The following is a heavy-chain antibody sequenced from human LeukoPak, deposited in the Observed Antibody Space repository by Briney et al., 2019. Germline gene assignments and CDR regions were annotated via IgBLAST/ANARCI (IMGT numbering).Heavy chain of an antibody. CDR3: AKRGSP. D-gene: IGHD2-15*01. CDR2: ISGSGGST. V-gene: IGHV3-23*01. CDR1: GYSFTTYW. Sequence: GESLKISCKGSGYSFTTYWIGWVRQAPGKGLEWVSAISGSGGSTYYADSVKGRFTISRDNSKNTLYLQMNSLRAEDTAVYYCAKRGSPWGQGTLVTVSS. J-gene: IGHJ5*02.